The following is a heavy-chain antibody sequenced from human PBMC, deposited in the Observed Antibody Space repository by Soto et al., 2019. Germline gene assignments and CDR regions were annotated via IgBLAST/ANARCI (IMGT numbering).Heavy chain of an antibody. D-gene: IGHD3-16*01. J-gene: IGHJ4*02. CDR1: GFSLNTRDVG. CDR3: AHCRGGVASF. CDR2: VYWDDEI. Sequence: QITLNESGPALVKPTQTLTLTCTFSGFSLNTRDVGVGWIRQPPGKALEWIGVVYWDDEITYSPSLKSRLTITKDTPKNQVVLRMTKMDPVDTATYYCAHCRGGVASFWGQGTLVTVSS. V-gene: IGHV2-5*02.